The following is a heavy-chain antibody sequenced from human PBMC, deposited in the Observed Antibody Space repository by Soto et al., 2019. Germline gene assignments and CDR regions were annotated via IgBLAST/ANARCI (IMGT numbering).Heavy chain of an antibody. CDR2: IWFDGSEI. V-gene: IGHV3-33*01. Sequence: QVYLVQSGGGVVQPGRSLRLSCAASGFTFRNYGMHWVRQAPGRGLEWVAVIWFDGSEIYYADSVKGRFTISRDNSNRALFLQMDYLRAEDTAMYYCARYNSGHSDYWGQGTPVTVSS. CDR1: GFTFRNYG. J-gene: IGHJ4*02. CDR3: ARYNSGHSDY. D-gene: IGHD1-26*01.